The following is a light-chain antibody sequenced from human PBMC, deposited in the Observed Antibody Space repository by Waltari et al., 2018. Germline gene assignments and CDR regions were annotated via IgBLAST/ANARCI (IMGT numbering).Light chain of an antibody. CDR1: QSISDS. J-gene: IGKJ1*01. CDR2: KTF. V-gene: IGKV1-5*03. Sequence: DVQMTQSPSTLSASVGDRVTITCRASQSISDSLAWYQQTPGEAPKLLIYKTFTLKSGVPSRFSGSGSGTEFTLTISSLQPDDFATYYCQQYNTYSPPWTFGQGTKVEI. CDR3: QQYNTYSPPWT.